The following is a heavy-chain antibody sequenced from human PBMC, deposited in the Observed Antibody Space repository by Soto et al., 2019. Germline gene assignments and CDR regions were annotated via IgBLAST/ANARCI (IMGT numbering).Heavy chain of an antibody. J-gene: IGHJ5*02. V-gene: IGHV3-21*01. CDR3: ARDSFGYDYDFWSGSPKSSWFDP. D-gene: IGHD3-3*01. CDR1: GFTFSSYS. Sequence: PGGSLRLSCAASGFTFSSYSMNWVRQAPGKGLEWVSSISSSSSYIYYADSVKGRFTISRDNAKNSLYLQMNSLRAEDTAVYYCARDSFGYDYDFWSGSPKSSWFDPWGQGTLVTVSS. CDR2: ISSSSSYI.